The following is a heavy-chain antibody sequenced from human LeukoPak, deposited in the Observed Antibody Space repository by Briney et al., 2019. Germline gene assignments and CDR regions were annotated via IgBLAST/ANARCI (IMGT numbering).Heavy chain of an antibody. Sequence: SETLSLTCTVSGGSISSGDYYWSWIRQPPGKGLEWIGYIYYSGSTYYNPSLKSRVTISVDTSKNQFSLKLSSVTAADTAVYYRARVGMAAPDVWFDPWGQGTLVTVSS. CDR2: IYYSGST. CDR3: ARVGMAAPDVWFDP. D-gene: IGHD5-24*01. V-gene: IGHV4-30-4*01. J-gene: IGHJ5*02. CDR1: GGSISSGDYY.